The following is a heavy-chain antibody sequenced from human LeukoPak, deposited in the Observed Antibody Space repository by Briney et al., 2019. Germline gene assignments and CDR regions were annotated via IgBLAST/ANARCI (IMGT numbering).Heavy chain of an antibody. J-gene: IGHJ4*02. CDR1: GGSFSGYY. D-gene: IGHD1-26*01. CDR3: ATGWILGATLTY. Sequence: PSETLSLTCAVYGGSFSGYYWSWIRQPPGKGLEWIGEINHSGSTNYNPSLKSRVTISVDTSKNQFSLKLSSVTAADTVVYYCATGWILGATLTYWGQGTLVTVSS. CDR2: INHSGST. V-gene: IGHV4-34*01.